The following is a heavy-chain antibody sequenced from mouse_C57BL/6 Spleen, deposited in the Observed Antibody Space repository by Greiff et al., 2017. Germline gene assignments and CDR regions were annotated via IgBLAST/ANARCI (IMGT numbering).Heavy chain of an antibody. D-gene: IGHD3-3*01. V-gene: IGHV1-82*01. Sequence: QVQLQQSGPELVKPGASVKISCKASGYAFSSSWMNWVKQRPGKGLEWIGRIYPGDGDTNYNGKFKGKATLTADKSSSTAYMQLSSLTSEDSAVYFCARGGPPDYWGQGTTLTVS. CDR2: IYPGDGDT. CDR1: GYAFSSSW. J-gene: IGHJ2*01. CDR3: ARGGPPDY.